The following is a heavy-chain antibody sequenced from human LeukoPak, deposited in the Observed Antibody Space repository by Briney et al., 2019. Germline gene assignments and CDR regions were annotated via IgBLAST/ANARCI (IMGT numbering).Heavy chain of an antibody. J-gene: IGHJ6*04. Sequence: PSETLSLTCSVSADFNYNFFRMSLRQSPGKGLEWIGNVFHSGTTTYNPSLQSRVTFSSDTSKAQFSLKMTSVTAEDTAVYYCGRVTHDFLSAYVPYYYSITDWGEGMTVTVSS. CDR3: GRVTHDFLSAYVPYYYSITD. CDR2: VFHSGTT. CDR1: ADFNYNFF. D-gene: IGHD3-3*01. V-gene: IGHV4-59*01.